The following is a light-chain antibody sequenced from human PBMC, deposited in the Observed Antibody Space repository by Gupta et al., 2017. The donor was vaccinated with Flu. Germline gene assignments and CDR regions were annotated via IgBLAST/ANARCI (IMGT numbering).Light chain of an antibody. J-gene: IGKJ5*01. CDR3: QHYGSFNA. CDR2: RAS. Sequence: PGTLSGSPGERVTLSCMASQSVRSNYFAWYQQRPGPAPRLLISRASNRAPGIPDRFSGSGSGTDFTLTSRRLEPEDFAVYYCQHYGSFNAFGHGTRLDVK. CDR1: QSVRSNY. V-gene: IGKV3-20*01.